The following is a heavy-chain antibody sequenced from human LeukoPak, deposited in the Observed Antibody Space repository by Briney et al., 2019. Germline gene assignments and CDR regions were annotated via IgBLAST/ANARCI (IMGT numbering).Heavy chain of an antibody. Sequence: SVKVSCKASGGTFSSYAISWVRQAPGQGLEWMGGIIPIFGTANYAQKFQGRVTITADESTSTAYMELSSLRSEDTAVYYCARNLGYSYGLLYFDYWGQGTLVTVSS. CDR3: ARNLGYSYGLLYFDY. D-gene: IGHD5-18*01. CDR1: GGTFSSYA. J-gene: IGHJ4*02. V-gene: IGHV1-69*01. CDR2: IIPIFGTA.